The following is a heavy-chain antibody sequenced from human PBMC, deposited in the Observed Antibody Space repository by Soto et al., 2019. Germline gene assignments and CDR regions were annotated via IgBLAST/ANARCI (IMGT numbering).Heavy chain of an antibody. V-gene: IGHV4-39*01. J-gene: IGHJ4*02. CDR3: ARLEGLATISYYFDF. CDR2: IYFRGNT. D-gene: IGHD3-9*01. Sequence: TSETLSLTCTVSGGSVSSSSYYWGWVRQPPGKGLEWIGSIYFRGNTYYNPSLQTRVTISLDKSKSLFSLKLNSVTVADSAVYFCARLEGLATISYYFDFWGQGALVTVSS. CDR1: GGSVSSSSYY.